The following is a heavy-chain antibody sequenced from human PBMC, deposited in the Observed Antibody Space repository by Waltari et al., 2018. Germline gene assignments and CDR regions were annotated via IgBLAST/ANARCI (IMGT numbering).Heavy chain of an antibody. V-gene: IGHV1-24*01. CDR2: VDAVYGEI. J-gene: IGHJ1*01. CDR1: GYTFTELS. Sequence: VQLVQSGAEVKKPWASVKVSCKVSGYTFTELSMHWVRQAPGKGLEWMGVVDAVYGEIIHAEKFQGGVTMTEDTSTDTAYMELSSLKSEDTAVDYWASLPLWRQPPGRYFEFWGQGALVTVAS. D-gene: IGHD3-16*01. CDR3: ASLPLWRQPPGRYFEF.